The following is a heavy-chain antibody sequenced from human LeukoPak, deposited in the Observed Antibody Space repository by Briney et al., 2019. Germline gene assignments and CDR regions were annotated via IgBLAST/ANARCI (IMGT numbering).Heavy chain of an antibody. Sequence: PGGSLRLSCAASGFIFSNYWMTWVRQAPGKGPEWVAHIRQDGSERHYVDSVKDRFTISRDNAKNSLDLQMDSLRAEDTAVYYCARDWGSTGYDLYDSWGQGTLVTVSS. J-gene: IGHJ4*02. CDR3: ARDWGSTGYDLYDS. V-gene: IGHV3-7*01. CDR2: IRQDGSER. CDR1: GFIFSNYW. D-gene: IGHD5-12*01.